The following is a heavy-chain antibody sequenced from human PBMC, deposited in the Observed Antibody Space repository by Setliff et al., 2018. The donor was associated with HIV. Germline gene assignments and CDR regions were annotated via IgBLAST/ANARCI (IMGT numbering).Heavy chain of an antibody. CDR1: GASVSIYF. CDR3: ARGVAAAGALMDV. CDR2: THSSGDT. J-gene: IGHJ6*03. Sequence: SETLSLTCNVSGASVSIYFRVWIRQPAGKTLEWIGRTHSSGDTHYNPSLNSRVTMSLDTSKNQFSLEMTSVTAADTAVYYCARGVAAAGALMDVWGKGTTVTVSS. V-gene: IGHV4-4*07. D-gene: IGHD6-13*01.